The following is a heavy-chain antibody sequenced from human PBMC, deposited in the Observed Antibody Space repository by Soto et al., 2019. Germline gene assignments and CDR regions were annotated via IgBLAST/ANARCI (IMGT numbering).Heavy chain of an antibody. D-gene: IGHD5-12*01. J-gene: IGHJ4*02. V-gene: IGHV3-11*06. CDR1: GFTFSDYY. Sequence: QVQLVESGGGLVKPGGSLRLACAASGFTFSDYYMSWVRQAPGKGLEWVSFISLGDSYKKTADSVKGRFIISRDNAQDALYLQVNGLRAEDTGLYYCVRESRTDEDGYDARGYYFDYWGQGTLVTVSS. CDR2: ISLGDSYK. CDR3: VRESRTDEDGYDARGYYFDY.